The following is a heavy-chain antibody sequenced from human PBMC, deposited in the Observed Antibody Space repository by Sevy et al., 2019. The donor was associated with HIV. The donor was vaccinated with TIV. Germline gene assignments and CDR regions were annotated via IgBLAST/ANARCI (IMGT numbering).Heavy chain of an antibody. D-gene: IGHD4-17*01. CDR3: ARDGLYGGNFEDFEH. V-gene: IGHV3-23*01. Sequence: GGSLRLSCAASGFTFSNYALTWVRQAPGKGLDWVSSITGSSTTIYYADSVKGRFTVSRDNSNNTLYLHINSLRAEDTAVYYCARDGLYGGNFEDFEHWGQGTLVTVSS. J-gene: IGHJ1*01. CDR2: ITGSSTTI. CDR1: GFTFSNYA.